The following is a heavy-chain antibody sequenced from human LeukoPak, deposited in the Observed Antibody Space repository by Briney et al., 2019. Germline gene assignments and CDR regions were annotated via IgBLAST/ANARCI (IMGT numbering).Heavy chain of an antibody. CDR2: ISGSGGST. Sequence: GGSLRLSCAASGFTFSSYAMSWVRQAPGKGLEWVSAISGSGGSTYYADSVKGRFTISRDNSKNTLYLQMSSLRAEDTAVYYCAKDVGGWYGTHYYYGMDVWGQGTTVTVSS. J-gene: IGHJ6*02. CDR3: AKDVGGWYGTHYYYGMDV. D-gene: IGHD6-19*01. CDR1: GFTFSSYA. V-gene: IGHV3-23*01.